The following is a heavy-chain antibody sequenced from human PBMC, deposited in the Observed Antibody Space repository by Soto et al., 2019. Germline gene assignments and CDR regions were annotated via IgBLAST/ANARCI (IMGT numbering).Heavy chain of an antibody. CDR3: ARGRLGYCSSKSCYSRGPLDP. CDR1: GGSFSGYY. D-gene: IGHD2-2*01. CDR2: INHSGST. J-gene: IGHJ5*02. V-gene: IGHV4-34*01. Sequence: SETLSLTCAVYGGSFSGYYWSWIRQPPGKGLEWIGEINHSGSTNYNPSLKSRVTISVDTSKNQFSLKLSSVTAADTAVYYCARGRLGYCSSKSCYSRGPLDPWGQGTLVTVSS.